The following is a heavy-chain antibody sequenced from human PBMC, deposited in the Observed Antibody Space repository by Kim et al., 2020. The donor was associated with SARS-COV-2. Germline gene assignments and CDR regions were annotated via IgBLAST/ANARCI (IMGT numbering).Heavy chain of an antibody. D-gene: IGHD4-17*01. CDR1: GYTFTSYY. V-gene: IGHV1-46*01. CDR3: ARDRVTTTTARGNWFDP. J-gene: IGHJ5*02. CDR2: INPNGGGV. Sequence: ASVKVSCKASGYTFTSYYVHWVRQAPGQGLEWVGVINPNGGGVSYAQKFQGRVTMTRDTSTNTVYMEVSSLTSEDTAVYYCARDRVTTTTARGNWFDPWGQGALVTVSS.